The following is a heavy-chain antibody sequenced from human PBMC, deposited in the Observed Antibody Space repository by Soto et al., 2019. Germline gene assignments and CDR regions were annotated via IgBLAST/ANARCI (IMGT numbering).Heavy chain of an antibody. CDR2: ISSSSSYI. V-gene: IGHV3-21*01. D-gene: IGHD3-22*01. Sequence: EVQLVESGGGLVKPGGSLRLSCAASGFSFSNYSMNWVRQAPGKGLEWVSSISSSSSYIYYADSVKGRFTISRDNAKNSLYLQMNSLRAEDTAVYYCARHSTIVVAFDYWGQGTLVTVSS. J-gene: IGHJ4*02. CDR1: GFSFSNYS. CDR3: ARHSTIVVAFDY.